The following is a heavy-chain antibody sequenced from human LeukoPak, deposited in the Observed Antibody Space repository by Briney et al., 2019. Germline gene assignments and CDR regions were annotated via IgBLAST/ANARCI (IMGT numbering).Heavy chain of an antibody. Sequence: ASVKVSCKASGYTFTSYYMHWVRQAPGQGLEWMGIINPSGGSTSYAQKFQGRVTMTRDTSTSTAYMELRSLRSDDTAVYYCAREEEWEASYFDYWGQGTLVTVSS. CDR1: GYTFTSYY. CDR2: INPSGGST. V-gene: IGHV1-46*01. J-gene: IGHJ4*02. CDR3: AREEEWEASYFDY. D-gene: IGHD1-26*01.